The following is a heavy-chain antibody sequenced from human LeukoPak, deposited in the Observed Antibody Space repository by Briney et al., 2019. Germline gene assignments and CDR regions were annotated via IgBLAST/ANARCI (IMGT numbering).Heavy chain of an antibody. D-gene: IGHD3-3*01. CDR1: GYSFTSYW. CDR3: ARHGSGVVAFSCNWFDP. CDR2: IYPGDSDT. Sequence: GESLKISCKGSGYSFTSYWIGWVRQMPGKGLEWMGIIYPGDSDTRYSPSFQGQVTISVDKSISTAYLQWSSLKASDTAMYYCARHGSGVVAFSCNWFDPWGQGTLVTVSS. J-gene: IGHJ5*02. V-gene: IGHV5-51*01.